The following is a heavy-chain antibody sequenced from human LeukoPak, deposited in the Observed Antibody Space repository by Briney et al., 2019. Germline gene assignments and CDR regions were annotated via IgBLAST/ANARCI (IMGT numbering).Heavy chain of an antibody. CDR2: INSDGSST. CDR3: ARVPSTQWLVYYFDY. V-gene: IGHV3-74*01. Sequence: GGSLRLSCAASGFTFSSYWMHWVRQAPGKGLVWVSRINSDGSSTTYADSVKGRFTISRDNAKNKLYLQMNSLRAEDTAVYYCARVPSTQWLVYYFDYWGQGTLVTVSS. J-gene: IGHJ4*02. CDR1: GFTFSSYW. D-gene: IGHD6-19*01.